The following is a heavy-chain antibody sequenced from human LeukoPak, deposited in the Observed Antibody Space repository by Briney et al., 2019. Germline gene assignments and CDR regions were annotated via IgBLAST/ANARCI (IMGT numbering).Heavy chain of an antibody. CDR3: ARAGAYHFDN. V-gene: IGHV3-23*01. CDR1: GFTFSSYA. D-gene: IGHD3-16*01. CDR2: ISGSGSSA. J-gene: IGHJ4*02. Sequence: GGSLRLSCAASGFTFSSYAMSWVRQAPGKGLEWVSAISGSGSSAYYADSVKGRFTISRDNSKNTLYLQMNSLRAEDTAVYYCARAGAYHFDNWGQGTLVTVSS.